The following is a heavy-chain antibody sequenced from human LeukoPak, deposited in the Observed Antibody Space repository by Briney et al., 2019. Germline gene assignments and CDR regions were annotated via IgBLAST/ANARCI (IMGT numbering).Heavy chain of an antibody. CDR3: AFGEYIFDP. CDR1: GGSISSYY. V-gene: IGHV4-59*08. J-gene: IGHJ5*02. D-gene: IGHD3-10*01. CDR2: IYYSGST. Sequence: SETLSLTCTVSGGSISSYYWSWIRQPPGKGLEWIGYIYYSGSTNYNPSLKSRVTISVETSKNQFSLKLSSVTAADTAMYYCAFGEYIFDPWGQGTLVTVSS.